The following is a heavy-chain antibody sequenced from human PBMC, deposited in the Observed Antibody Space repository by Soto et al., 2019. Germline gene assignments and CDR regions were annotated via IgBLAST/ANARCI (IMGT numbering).Heavy chain of an antibody. V-gene: IGHV1-2*02. J-gene: IGHJ3*02. CDR1: GYTFSGYN. CDR2: INPHSGGT. D-gene: IGHD5-18*01. Sequence: GASVKVSCKASGYTFSGYNIHWVRQAPGQGLEWMGLINPHSGGTNYAQKFQGRVTLTRDTSISTVYMELSSLRSDDTAVYYCARDRIQFWYDALDIWGRGTLVTVSS. CDR3: ARDRIQFWYDALDI.